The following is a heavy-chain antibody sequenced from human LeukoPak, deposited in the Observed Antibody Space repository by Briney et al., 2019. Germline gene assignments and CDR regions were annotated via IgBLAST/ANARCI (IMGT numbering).Heavy chain of an antibody. J-gene: IGHJ3*02. CDR1: GYTFTSYG. V-gene: IGHV1-18*01. CDR3: ARDERITIFGVVIPRSAFDI. D-gene: IGHD3-3*01. CDR2: ISAYNGNT. Sequence: ASVTVSCTASGYTFTSYGISWVRQATGQGLESMGCISAYNGNTNYAQKLQGRVTMTADTSTSTAYMELRSLRSDDTAVYYRARDERITIFGVVIPRSAFDIWGQGTMVTVSS.